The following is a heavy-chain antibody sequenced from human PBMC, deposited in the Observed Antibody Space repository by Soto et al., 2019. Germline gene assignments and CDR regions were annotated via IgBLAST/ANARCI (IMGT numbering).Heavy chain of an antibody. Sequence: SETLSLTCTVSGGSISSGDYYWSWIRQPPGKCLEWIGYIYYSGSTYYNPSLKSRVTISVDTSKDQFSLKLSSVTAADTAVYYCAGWLLGWGAFDIWGQGTMVTV. V-gene: IGHV4-30-4*01. CDR2: IYYSGST. D-gene: IGHD3-22*01. J-gene: IGHJ3*02. CDR1: GGSISSGDYY. CDR3: AGWLLGWGAFDI.